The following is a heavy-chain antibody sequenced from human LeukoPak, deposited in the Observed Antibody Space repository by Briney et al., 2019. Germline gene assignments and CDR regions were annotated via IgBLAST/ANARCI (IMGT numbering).Heavy chain of an antibody. D-gene: IGHD6-19*01. CDR3: ARDGAPSSIAVAGTGGY. V-gene: IGHV1-18*01. Sequence: ASVKVSCKASGYTFTSYGISWVRQAPGQGLEWMGWISAYNGNTKYAQKFQGRVTMTTDTSTSTAYMELRSLRSDDTAVYYCARDGAPSSIAVAGTGGYWGQGTLVTVSS. J-gene: IGHJ4*02. CDR1: GYTFTSYG. CDR2: ISAYNGNT.